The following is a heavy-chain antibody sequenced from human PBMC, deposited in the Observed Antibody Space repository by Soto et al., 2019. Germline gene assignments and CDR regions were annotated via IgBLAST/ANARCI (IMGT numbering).Heavy chain of an antibody. CDR2: IYWDDTK. J-gene: IGHJ5*02. V-gene: IGHV2-5*02. Sequence: QITLKESGPTLVKPTQTLTLTRTVSGFSLSTSPVAVGWIRQPPGKTLERLAIIYWDDTKHYYPSLNSRLTTTTDTSKNQVVLRMTNKDPVDTATYYWTHRGRSSGFGGDNWFEPWGQGTLVTVSS. CDR3: THRGRSSGFGGDNWFEP. D-gene: IGHD3-22*01. CDR1: GFSLSTSPVA.